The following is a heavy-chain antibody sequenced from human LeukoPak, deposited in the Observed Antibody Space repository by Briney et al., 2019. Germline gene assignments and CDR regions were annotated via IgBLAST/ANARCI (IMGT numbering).Heavy chain of an antibody. Sequence: PSQTLSLTCAVSGGSISSGGYSWSWIRQPPGKGLEWIGYIYHSGSTYYNPSLKSRVTISVDRSKNQFSLKLSSVTAADTAVYYCAREPAAPGEGFDPWGQGTLVTVSS. CDR1: GGSISSGGYS. V-gene: IGHV4-30-2*01. J-gene: IGHJ5*02. CDR3: AREPAAPGEGFDP. CDR2: IYHSGST. D-gene: IGHD2-2*01.